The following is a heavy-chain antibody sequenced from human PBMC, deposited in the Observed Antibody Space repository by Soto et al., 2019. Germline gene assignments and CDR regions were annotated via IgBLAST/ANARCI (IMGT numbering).Heavy chain of an antibody. J-gene: IGHJ5*02. V-gene: IGHV4-61*01. CDR1: GDSVSSGNYY. Sequence: QVQLQESGPGLVKPSETLSLSCTVSGDSVSSGNYYWNWIRQTPGKGLEWIANIHYSGTSNYKPSLKRRVTISIDTSRNQFFLGLKSVSAADTAVYYCERGITVAGFRRGWFWPWGQGMLVTVSS. CDR3: ERGITVAGFRRGWFWP. D-gene: IGHD6-19*01. CDR2: IHYSGTS.